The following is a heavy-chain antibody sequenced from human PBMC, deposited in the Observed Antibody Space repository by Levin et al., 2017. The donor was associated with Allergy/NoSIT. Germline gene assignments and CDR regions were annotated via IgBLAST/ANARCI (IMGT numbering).Heavy chain of an antibody. D-gene: IGHD3-3*01. CDR3: AREYDFWSGYPYRGAFDI. CDR1: GGSFSGYY. CDR2: INHSGST. J-gene: IGHJ3*02. V-gene: IGHV4-34*01. Sequence: SQTLSLTCAVYGGSFSGYYWSWIRQPPGKGLEWIGEINHSGSTNYNPSLKSRVTISVDTSKNQFSLKLSSVTAADTAVYYCAREYDFWSGYPYRGAFDIWGQGTMVTVSS.